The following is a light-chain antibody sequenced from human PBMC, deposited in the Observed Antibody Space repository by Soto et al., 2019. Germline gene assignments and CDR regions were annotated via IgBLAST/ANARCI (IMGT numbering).Light chain of an antibody. CDR3: QQYDNLPLT. CDR1: QDISTY. J-gene: IGKJ4*01. CDR2: DAS. Sequence: DIQMTQSPSSLSASVGDRVTITCQASQDISTYLNWYQQKPVKAPKLLIYDASNLETGVPSRFSGSGSGTDFTLTISSLQPEDIATYYCQQYDNLPLTFGGGTKVDI. V-gene: IGKV1-33*01.